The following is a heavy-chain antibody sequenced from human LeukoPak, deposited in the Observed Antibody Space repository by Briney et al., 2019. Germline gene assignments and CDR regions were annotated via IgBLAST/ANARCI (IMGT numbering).Heavy chain of an antibody. CDR2: INHSGST. J-gene: IGHJ4*02. V-gene: IGHV4-34*01. Sequence: PSETLSLTCAVYGGSFSGYYWSWIRQPPGKGLEWIGEINHSGSTNYNPSLKSRVTISVDTSKNQFSLKLSSVTAADTAVYYCARGKYYDSRERPFGYWGQGTLVTVSS. CDR1: GGSFSGYY. CDR3: ARGKYYDSRERPFGY. D-gene: IGHD3-22*01.